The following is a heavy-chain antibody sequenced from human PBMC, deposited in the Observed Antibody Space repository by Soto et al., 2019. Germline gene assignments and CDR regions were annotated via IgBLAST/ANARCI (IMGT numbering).Heavy chain of an antibody. CDR3: ARGVITMIVVARLDWLDP. CDR1: GGTFSSYA. Sequence: SVKVSCKASGGTFSSYAISWVRQAPGQGLEWMGGIIPIFGTANYAQKFQGRVTITADESTSTAYMELSSLRSEDTAVYYCARGVITMIVVARLDWLDPWGQGTLVTVSS. D-gene: IGHD3-22*01. CDR2: IIPIFGTA. J-gene: IGHJ5*02. V-gene: IGHV1-69*13.